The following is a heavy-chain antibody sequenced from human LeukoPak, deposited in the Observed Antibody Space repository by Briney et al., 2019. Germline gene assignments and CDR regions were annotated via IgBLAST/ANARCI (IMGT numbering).Heavy chain of an antibody. CDR3: ARDLSPWLLTKDAFDI. J-gene: IGHJ3*02. D-gene: IGHD3-9*01. Sequence: GGSLRLSCAASGFTFSSYSMNWVRQAPGKGLEWVSSINSSSSYIYYADSVKGRFTISRDNAKNSLYLQMNSLRAEDTAVYYCARDLSPWLLTKDAFDIWGQGTMVTVSS. CDR2: INSSSSYI. CDR1: GFTFSSYS. V-gene: IGHV3-21*01.